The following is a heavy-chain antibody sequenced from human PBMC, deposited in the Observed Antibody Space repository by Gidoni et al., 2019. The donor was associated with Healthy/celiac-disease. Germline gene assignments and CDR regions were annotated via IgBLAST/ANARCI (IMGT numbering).Heavy chain of an antibody. CDR1: GFTFSSYA. Sequence: EVQLLESGGGLVQPGGSLRLSCAASGFTFSSYAMSWVRQAPGKGLEWVSAISGSGGSTYYADSVKGRFTISRDNSKNTLYLQMNSLRAEDTAVYYCAKAWRGYYDSSGYYYSPVGYWGQGTLVTVSS. V-gene: IGHV3-23*01. D-gene: IGHD3-22*01. J-gene: IGHJ4*02. CDR3: AKAWRGYYDSSGYYYSPVGY. CDR2: ISGSGGST.